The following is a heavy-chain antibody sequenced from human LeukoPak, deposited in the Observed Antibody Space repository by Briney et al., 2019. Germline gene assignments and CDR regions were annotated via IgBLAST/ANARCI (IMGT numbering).Heavy chain of an antibody. CDR2: ISTYNGNT. V-gene: IGHV1-18*01. D-gene: IGHD3-10*01. Sequence: ASVKVSCKASVYSFTDYGISWVRQAPGQGLEWMGWISTYNGNTKYAQKVQGRVTITRDTSTTTADMELRSLRADDTAVYYCARVYGSGSYYSWFDPWGQGTLVTVST. CDR3: ARVYGSGSYYSWFDP. J-gene: IGHJ5*02. CDR1: VYSFTDYG.